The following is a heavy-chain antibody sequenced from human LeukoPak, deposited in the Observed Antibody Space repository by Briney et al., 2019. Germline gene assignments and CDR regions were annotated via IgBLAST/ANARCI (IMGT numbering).Heavy chain of an antibody. V-gene: IGHV4-31*03. CDR1: GGSISSGGYS. D-gene: IGHD2-2*02. J-gene: IGHJ5*02. CDR3: ARYCSSTNCYKGGFDP. Sequence: TSQTLSLTCTVSGGSISSGGYSWSWIRQHPGKGLEWIGYIYYSGSTYSNPSLKSRVTISVDTSKNQFSLNLSSVTAADTAVYYCARYCSSTNCYKGGFDPWGQGTLVTVSS. CDR2: IYYSGST.